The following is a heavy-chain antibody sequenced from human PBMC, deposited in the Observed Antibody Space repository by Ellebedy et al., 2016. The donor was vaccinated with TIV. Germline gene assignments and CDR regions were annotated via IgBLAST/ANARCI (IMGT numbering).Heavy chain of an antibody. CDR1: GGSISSSNW. CDR2: ISYSGST. D-gene: IGHD6-19*01. Sequence: MPSETLSLTCAVSGGSISSSNWWSWIRQHPGKGLEWIGHISYSGSTFYNPSLKSRVTISVDTSKNQFSLKLSSVTAADTAVYYCARQGHSSGWYVGEYYFDYWGQGTLVTVSS. V-gene: IGHV4-4*02. CDR3: ARQGHSSGWYVGEYYFDY. J-gene: IGHJ4*02.